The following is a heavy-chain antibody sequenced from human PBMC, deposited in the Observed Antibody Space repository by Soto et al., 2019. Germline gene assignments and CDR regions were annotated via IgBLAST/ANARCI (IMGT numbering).Heavy chain of an antibody. V-gene: IGHV4-59*01. D-gene: IGHD6-13*01. J-gene: IGHJ5*02. CDR3: ARGARIAAAGVWFDP. CDR1: GGSISSYY. CDR2: IYYSGST. Sequence: SETLSLTCTVSGGSISSYYWSWIRQPPGKGLEWIGYIYYSGSTNYNPSLKSRVTISVDTSKNQFSLKLSSVTAANTAVYYCARGARIAAAGVWFDPWGQGTLVTVSS.